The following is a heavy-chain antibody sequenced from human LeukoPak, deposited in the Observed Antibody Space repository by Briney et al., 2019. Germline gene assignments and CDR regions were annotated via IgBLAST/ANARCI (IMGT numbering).Heavy chain of an antibody. J-gene: IGHJ4*02. CDR2: IYPGDSDT. Sequence: GESLKISCKGSGYSFTSYWIGWVRQMPGKGLEWVGIIYPGDSDTRYSPSFQGQATISADKCISTAYLQWSSLTASDTAMYSCARHLQGTPRSGWYSVFDYWGQGTLVTVSS. V-gene: IGHV5-51*01. D-gene: IGHD6-19*01. CDR3: ARHLQGTPRSGWYSVFDY. CDR1: GYSFTSYW.